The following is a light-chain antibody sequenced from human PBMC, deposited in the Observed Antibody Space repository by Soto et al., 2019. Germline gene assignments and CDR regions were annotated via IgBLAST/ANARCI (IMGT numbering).Light chain of an antibody. Sequence: QSALTQPASVSGSPGQPITISCTGTSSDVGSYNLVSWYQQHPDKAPNLMIYEVTKRPGGVANRFCGSKSGNTASLTISGLQDEEEADYYCSSYAGPTTVVFGGGTKLTVL. V-gene: IGLV2-23*02. CDR1: SSDVGSYNL. CDR3: SSYAGPTTVV. J-gene: IGLJ2*01. CDR2: EVT.